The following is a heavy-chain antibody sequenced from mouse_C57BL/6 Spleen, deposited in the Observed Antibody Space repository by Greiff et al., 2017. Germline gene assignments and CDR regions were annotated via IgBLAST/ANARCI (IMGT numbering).Heavy chain of an antibody. J-gene: IGHJ3*01. D-gene: IGHD2-3*01. CDR1: GYTFTDYY. V-gene: IGHV1-26*01. CDR2: INPNNGGT. Sequence: VQLQQSGPELVKPGASVKISCKASGYTFTDYYMNWVKQSHGKSLEWIGDINPNNGGTSYNQKFKGKDTLTVDKSSSTAYMELRSLTSEDSAVYYCADGYSAWFAYWGQGTLVTVSA. CDR3: ADGYSAWFAY.